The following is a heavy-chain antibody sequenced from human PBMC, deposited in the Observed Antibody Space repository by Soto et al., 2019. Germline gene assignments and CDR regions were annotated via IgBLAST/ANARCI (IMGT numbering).Heavy chain of an antibody. V-gene: IGHV3-64D*08. CDR1: GFTFSSYA. Sequence: GGSLRLSCSASGFTFSSYAMHWVRQAPGKGLEYVSAISSNGGSTYYADSVKGRFTISRDNSKNTLYLQMSSLRAEDTAVYYCVKVPTVTTYHAAFDIWGQGTMVTVSS. CDR3: VKVPTVTTYHAAFDI. J-gene: IGHJ3*02. D-gene: IGHD4-17*01. CDR2: ISSNGGST.